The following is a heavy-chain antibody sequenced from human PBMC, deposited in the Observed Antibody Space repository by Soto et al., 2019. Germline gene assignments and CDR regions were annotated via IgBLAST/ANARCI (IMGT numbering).Heavy chain of an antibody. D-gene: IGHD2-8*01. J-gene: IGHJ4*02. CDR2: ISAYDGGT. Sequence: ASVKVSCKASGYTFTNYGFSWVRRAPGQGLEWMGWISAYDGGTNYAQKLQGRVTMTTDTSTSTAYMELRSLRSDDTAVYYCARDFNLDSASRNGIAYWAQGTLVTVSS. V-gene: IGHV1-18*01. CDR3: ARDFNLDSASRNGIAY. CDR1: GYTFTNYG.